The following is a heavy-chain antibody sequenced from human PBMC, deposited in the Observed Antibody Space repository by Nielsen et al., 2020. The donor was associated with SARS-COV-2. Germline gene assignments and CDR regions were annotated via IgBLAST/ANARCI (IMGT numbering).Heavy chain of an antibody. J-gene: IGHJ6*02. CDR1: GFTFSSYA. V-gene: IGHV3-43*02. Sequence: GGSLRLSCAASGFTFSSYAMSWVRQAPGKGLEWVSLISGDGDNTYYADSVKDRFTISRDNSKNSLYLQMNSLRTEDTALYYCAKDTAIYYYYYGMDVWGQGTTVTVSS. D-gene: IGHD2/OR15-2a*01. CDR2: ISGDGDNT. CDR3: AKDTAIYYYYYGMDV.